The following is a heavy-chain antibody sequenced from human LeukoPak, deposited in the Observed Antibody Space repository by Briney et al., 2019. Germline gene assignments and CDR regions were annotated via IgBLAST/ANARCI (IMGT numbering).Heavy chain of an antibody. CDR2: IYYSGST. CDR1: GGSISSYY. V-gene: IGHV4-59*01. Sequence: SETLSLTCTVSGGSISSYYWSWIRQPPGKGLEWIGYIYYSGSTNYNPSLKSRVTISVDTSKNQFSLKLSSVTAADTAVYYCARESQYQLAFDYWGRGILVTVSS. CDR3: ARESQYQLAFDY. D-gene: IGHD2-2*01. J-gene: IGHJ4*02.